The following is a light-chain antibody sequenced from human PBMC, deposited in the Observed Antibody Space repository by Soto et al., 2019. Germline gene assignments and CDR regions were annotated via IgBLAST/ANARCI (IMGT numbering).Light chain of an antibody. J-gene: IGLJ1*01. CDR3: QSYDGSRGGWV. Sequence: QSVLTQPPSVSGAPGQRVTISCTGSSSNIGAGYDVHWYQQLPGTAPKLLIYGNSNRPSGVPDRFSGSKSGTSASLAITGLQAGDGADYSCQSYDGSRGGWVFGPGTKVTVL. V-gene: IGLV1-40*01. CDR1: SSNIGAGYD. CDR2: GNS.